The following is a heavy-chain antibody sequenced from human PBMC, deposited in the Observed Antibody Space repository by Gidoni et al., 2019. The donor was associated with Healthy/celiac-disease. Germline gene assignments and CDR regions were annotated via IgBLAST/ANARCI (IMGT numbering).Heavy chain of an antibody. J-gene: IGHJ4*02. CDR2: INHSGST. CDR3: ARVVPRIAAAGTGYYFDY. V-gene: IGHV4-34*01. CDR1: GGSFSGYY. Sequence: QVQLQQWGAGLLKPSETLSLTCAVYGGSFSGYYWGWIRQPPGKGLEWIGEINHSGSTNYNPSLKSRVTISVDTSKNQFSLKLSSVTAADTAVYYCARVVPRIAAAGTGYYFDYWGQGTLVTVSS. D-gene: IGHD6-13*01.